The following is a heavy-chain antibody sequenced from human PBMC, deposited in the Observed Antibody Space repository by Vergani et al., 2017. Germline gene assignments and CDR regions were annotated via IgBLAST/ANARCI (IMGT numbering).Heavy chain of an antibody. J-gene: IGHJ4*02. CDR3: ARAATDCWSGARHFDY. Sequence: QLQLQESGPGLVKPSETLSLTCTVSGGSISSSSYYWGWIRQPPGKGLEWIGSIYYSGSTYYNPSLKSRVPISLDTSKNQFSLKLSSVTAADTAVYYCARAATDCWSGARHFDYWGQGTLVTVSS. CDR1: GGSISSSSYY. V-gene: IGHV4-39*07. CDR2: IYYSGST. D-gene: IGHD3-3*01.